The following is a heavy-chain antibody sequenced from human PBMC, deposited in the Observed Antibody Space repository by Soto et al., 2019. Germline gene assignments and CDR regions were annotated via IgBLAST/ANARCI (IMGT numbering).Heavy chain of an antibody. V-gene: IGHV3-23*01. J-gene: IGHJ6*02. CDR3: AKDRANDYYDSSGYYLTLLPYYYGMDV. Sequence: GGSLRLSCAASGFTFSSYAISWVRQAPGKGLEWVSAISGSGGSTYYADSVKGRFTISRDNSKNTLYLQMNSLRAEDTAVYYCAKDRANDYYDSSGYYLTLLPYYYGMDVWGQGTTVTVSS. D-gene: IGHD3-22*01. CDR1: GFTFSSYA. CDR2: ISGSGGST.